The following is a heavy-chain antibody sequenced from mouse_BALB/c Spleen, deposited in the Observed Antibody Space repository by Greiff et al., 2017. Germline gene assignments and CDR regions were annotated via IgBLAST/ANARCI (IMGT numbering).Heavy chain of an antibody. D-gene: IGHD2-4*01. CDR1: GYTFTDYY. V-gene: IGHV1S29*02. J-gene: IGHJ1*01. CDR2: IYPYNGGT. CDR3: AGSRNYDDYDVGYFDV. Sequence: EVKLQESGPELVQPGASVKISCTASGYTFTDYYMHWVQQSPGKSLEWIGYIYPYNGGTGYNQKFKSKATLTVDNSSRTAYMELRNLTTEESAVYYCAGSRNYDDYDVGYFDVWGAGTTVTVSS.